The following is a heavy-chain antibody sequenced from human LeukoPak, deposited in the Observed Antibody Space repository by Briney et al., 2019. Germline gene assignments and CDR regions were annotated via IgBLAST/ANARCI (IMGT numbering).Heavy chain of an antibody. J-gene: IGHJ4*02. CDR2: IDTSGST. Sequence: PSETLSLTCTASGVSISSYYWSWIRQPPGKGREWIGYIDTSGSTNYNPSLKSRVTVLVDTSKNQFSLKLRSVTAADTAVYYCARALSGSYPRVFDSWGQGTLVTVSS. V-gene: IGHV4-4*09. CDR1: GVSISSYY. CDR3: ARALSGSYPRVFDS. D-gene: IGHD1-26*01.